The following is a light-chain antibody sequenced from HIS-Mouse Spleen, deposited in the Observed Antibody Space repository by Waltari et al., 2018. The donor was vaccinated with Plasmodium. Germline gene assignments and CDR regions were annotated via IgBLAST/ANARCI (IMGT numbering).Light chain of an antibody. CDR1: QGIRTD. CDR3: LQDYNYPYT. J-gene: IGKJ2*01. Sequence: AIQMTQSPSPLSASVGDRVTITCRASQGIRTDLGWYQQKPGKAPKLLISAASRLQSGVPSRFSGSGSGTDFTLTISSLQPEDFATYYCLQDYNYPYTFGQGTKLEIK. V-gene: IGKV1-6*01. CDR2: AAS.